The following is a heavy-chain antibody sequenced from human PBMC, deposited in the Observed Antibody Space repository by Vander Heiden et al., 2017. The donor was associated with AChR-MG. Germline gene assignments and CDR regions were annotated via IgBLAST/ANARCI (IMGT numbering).Heavy chain of an antibody. CDR3: ARDSGPGITIFGVVNPLQWLDS. Sequence: HLVQSGAAVKDLGASVKVSCEASGYIVSQRYIHWVRQAPGQGLEWMGVINPSGGRTNYAQRFQGRVTLTCDTSTSTVYMELSRLTSEDTAIYYCARDSGPGITIFGVVNPLQWLDSWGQGSLVTVS. J-gene: IGHJ5*01. CDR1: GYIVSQRY. D-gene: IGHD3-3*01. CDR2: INPSGGRT. V-gene: IGHV1-46*01.